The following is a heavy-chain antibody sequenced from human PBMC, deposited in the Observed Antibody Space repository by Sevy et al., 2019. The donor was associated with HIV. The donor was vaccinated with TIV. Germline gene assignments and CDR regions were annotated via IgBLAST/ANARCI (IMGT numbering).Heavy chain of an antibody. CDR3: ARVRYKYGSYYFDY. CDR2: ISTSSTYT. J-gene: IGHJ4*02. D-gene: IGHD5-18*01. V-gene: IGHV3-11*06. CDR1: GFTFSDYY. Sequence: GGSLRLSCSASGFTFSDYYMSWIREAPGKGLEWDSYISTSSTYTNHADSVKGRFTISRDNANNSLYLQMNSLRAEDTAVYFCARVRYKYGSYYFDYWGQGTLVTVSS.